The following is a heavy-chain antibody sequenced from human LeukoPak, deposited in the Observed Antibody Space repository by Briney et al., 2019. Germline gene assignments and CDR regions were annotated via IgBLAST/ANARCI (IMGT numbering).Heavy chain of an antibody. CDR3: VRDYENLTGSKTRFHY. CDR2: ISSSSSYI. V-gene: IGHV3-21*01. Sequence: PGGSLRLSCAASGFIFDDYDMNWVRQAPGKGLEWVSCISSSSSYIYYANSVKGRFTISRDNAKNSLYLQMNSLRAEDTAVYYCVRDYENLTGSKTRFHYWGQGTLVTVSS. D-gene: IGHD3-9*01. J-gene: IGHJ4*02. CDR1: GFIFDDYD.